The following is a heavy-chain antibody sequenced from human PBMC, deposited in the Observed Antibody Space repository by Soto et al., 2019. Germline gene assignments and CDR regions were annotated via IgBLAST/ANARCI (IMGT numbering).Heavy chain of an antibody. CDR1: GGSISSSNW. V-gene: IGHV4-4*02. CDR2: IYHSGST. Sequence: QVQLQESGPGLVKPSGTLSLTCAVSGGSISSSNWWSWVRQPPGKGLEWIGEIYHSGSTNYNPSLKSRANISVDKSKNQFSMKLSSVTAADTAVYYCARVGVDSSSYRDAVDIWGQGTMVTVSS. D-gene: IGHD6-13*01. J-gene: IGHJ3*02. CDR3: ARVGVDSSSYRDAVDI.